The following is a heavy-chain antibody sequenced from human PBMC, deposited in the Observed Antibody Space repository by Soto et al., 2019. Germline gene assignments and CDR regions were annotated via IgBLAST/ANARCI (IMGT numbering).Heavy chain of an antibody. J-gene: IGHJ4*02. CDR3: ARHITWALFDY. CDR1: GYSIKSHYY. V-gene: IGHV4-38-2*01. D-gene: IGHD1-20*01. Sequence: SETLSLTCVVSGYSIKSHYYWCWSRQPPGKGLEWIGSIYNSGSTHYNPSIKSRVTISVDTSKNQFSLRLTSVTAADTAVYYHARHITWALFDYWGQGALVTVSS. CDR2: IYNSGST.